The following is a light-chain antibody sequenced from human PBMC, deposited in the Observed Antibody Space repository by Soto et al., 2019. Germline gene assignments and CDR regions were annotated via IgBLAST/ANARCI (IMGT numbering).Light chain of an antibody. Sequence: DIQMTQSPSSLSASVGDKVTITCRASQSISTFLNWYQQKPGKAPKLLIYGGSSLQSGVPSRFSGGGSGTEFTLTINSLQLEDFATYICQQSYGRFTFGPGTKVDIK. CDR1: QSISTF. CDR3: QQSYGRFT. CDR2: GGS. J-gene: IGKJ3*01. V-gene: IGKV1-39*01.